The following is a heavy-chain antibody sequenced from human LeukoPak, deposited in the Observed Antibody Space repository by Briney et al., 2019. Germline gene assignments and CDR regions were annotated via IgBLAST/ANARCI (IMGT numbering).Heavy chain of an antibody. CDR3: ARAKWDPRVLGESVRPYNWFDP. D-gene: IGHD3-10*01. Sequence: SETLSLTCAVSGYSISSGYYWGWIRQPPGKGLEWVGSIYHSGSTYYNPSPKSRVTISVDTSKNQFSLKLSSVTAADTAVYYCARAKWDPRVLGESVRPYNWFDPWGQGTLVTVSS. J-gene: IGHJ5*02. V-gene: IGHV4-38-2*01. CDR2: IYHSGST. CDR1: GYSISSGYY.